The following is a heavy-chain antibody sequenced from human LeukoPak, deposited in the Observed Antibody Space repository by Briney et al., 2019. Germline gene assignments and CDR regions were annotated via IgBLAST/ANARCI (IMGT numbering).Heavy chain of an antibody. Sequence: SETLSLTCTVSGVSISRYTYYWAWIRQPPGKGLEWIGSIYHNGGTYDNLSLKSRTTISVDTSKNQFSLTLSSVTAADTAVYYCASYVDTARAGRGIDVWGQGTTVTVSS. J-gene: IGHJ6*02. D-gene: IGHD5-18*01. CDR1: GVSISRYTYY. CDR3: ASYVDTARAGRGIDV. V-gene: IGHV4-39*01. CDR2: IYHNGGT.